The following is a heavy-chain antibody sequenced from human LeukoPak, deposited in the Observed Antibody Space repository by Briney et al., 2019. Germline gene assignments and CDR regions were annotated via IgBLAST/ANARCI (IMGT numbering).Heavy chain of an antibody. D-gene: IGHD3-9*01. CDR2: IRSSSSYI. CDR3: ARVSYDILTGYSYIDY. Sequence: GGSLRLSCVASGFTFSSYSMNWVREAPGKGLEWVSSIRSSSSYIYYADSVKGRFTISRDNAKNSLYLQMDSLRAEDTAVYYCARVSYDILTGYSYIDYWGQGTLVTVSS. V-gene: IGHV3-21*01. CDR1: GFTFSSYS. J-gene: IGHJ4*02.